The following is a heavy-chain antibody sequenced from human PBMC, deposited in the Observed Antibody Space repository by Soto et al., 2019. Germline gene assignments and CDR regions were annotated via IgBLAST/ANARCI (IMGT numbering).Heavy chain of an antibody. CDR2: INPSGGST. J-gene: IGHJ4*02. V-gene: IGHV1-46*01. CDR3: ARGGDGYNFYVLLLY. Sequence: ASVKVSCKASGYTFTSYYMHWVRQARGQGLEWMGIINPSGGSTSYAQKFQGRVTMTRDTSTSTVYMELSSLRSDDTAVYYCARGGDGYNFYVLLLYWGQGTLVTVSS. CDR1: GYTFTSYY. D-gene: IGHD5-12*01.